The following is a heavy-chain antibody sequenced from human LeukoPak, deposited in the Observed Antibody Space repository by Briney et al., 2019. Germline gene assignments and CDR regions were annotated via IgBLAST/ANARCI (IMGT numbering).Heavy chain of an antibody. Sequence: PGGSLRLSCAASGFTFSSYSMNWVRQAPGKGLEGVSYISSSSSTIDYADSVKGRFTISRDNAKNSLYLQMNSLRVEDAAVYYCARDHYYGSGSPSFDYWGQGTLVTVSS. CDR2: ISSSSSTI. V-gene: IGHV3-48*01. CDR3: ARDHYYGSGSPSFDY. D-gene: IGHD3-10*01. J-gene: IGHJ4*02. CDR1: GFTFSSYS.